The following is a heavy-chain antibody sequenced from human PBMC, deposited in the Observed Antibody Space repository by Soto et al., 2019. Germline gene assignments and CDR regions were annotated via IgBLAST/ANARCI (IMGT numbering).Heavy chain of an antibody. CDR3: ARDAYSSSRRYGDYAKTLSDY. V-gene: IGHV3-21*01. Sequence: PGGSPRLSCAASGFTFSSYSMNWVRQAPGKGLEWVSSISSSSSYIYYADSVKGRFTISRDNAKNSLYLQMNSLRAEDTAVYYCARDAYSSSRRYGDYAKTLSDYWGQGTLVTVSS. CDR2: ISSSSSYI. D-gene: IGHD4-17*01. J-gene: IGHJ4*02. CDR1: GFTFSSYS.